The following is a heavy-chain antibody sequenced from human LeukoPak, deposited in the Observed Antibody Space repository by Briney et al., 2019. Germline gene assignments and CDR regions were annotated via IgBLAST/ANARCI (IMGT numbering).Heavy chain of an antibody. CDR3: ATPIAAGDAFDI. V-gene: IGHV1-46*01. CDR2: INPSGGST. D-gene: IGHD2-21*01. J-gene: IGHJ3*02. CDR1: GYTFTSYY. Sequence: GASVKVSCKASGYTFTSYYMHWVRQAPGQGLEWMGIINPSGGSTSYAQKFQGRVTMTRDTSTSTVYMELSSLRSEDTAVYYCATPIAAGDAFDIWGQGTMVTVSP.